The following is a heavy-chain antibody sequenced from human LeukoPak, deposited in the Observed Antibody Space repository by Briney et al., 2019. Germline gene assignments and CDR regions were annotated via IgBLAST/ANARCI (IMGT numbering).Heavy chain of an antibody. D-gene: IGHD5-18*01. J-gene: IGHJ4*02. V-gene: IGHV5-51*01. CDR2: IYPGDSDT. Sequence: ESLKISCKGSGYSFPSYWIGWVRQMPGKGLEWMGIIYPGDSDTRYSPSFQGQVTISADKSIRTAYLQWSSLKASDTAMYYCARILDTAMVSDYWGQGTLVTVSS. CDR1: GYSFPSYW. CDR3: ARILDTAMVSDY.